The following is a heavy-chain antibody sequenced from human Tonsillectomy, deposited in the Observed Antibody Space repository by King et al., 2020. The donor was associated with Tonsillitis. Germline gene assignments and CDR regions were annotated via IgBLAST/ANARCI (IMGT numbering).Heavy chain of an antibody. Sequence: QLVQSGAEVKKPGESLRISCKGSGYSFDNHWISWVRQMPGKGLEWMGRIDPSDSYTLYSPSFQGHVTISADKSISTAFLQWSGLKASDTAMYHCARQWEQLVEDTWGQGTLVTVSS. V-gene: IGHV5-10-1*03. D-gene: IGHD6-13*01. CDR2: IDPSDSYT. CDR1: GYSFDNHW. CDR3: ARQWEQLVEDT. J-gene: IGHJ5*02.